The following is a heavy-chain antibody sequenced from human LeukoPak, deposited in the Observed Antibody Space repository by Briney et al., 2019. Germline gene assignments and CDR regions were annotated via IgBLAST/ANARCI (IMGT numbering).Heavy chain of an antibody. Sequence: GSLRLSCVASEFTFTDYWMGWVRQAPGKGLEWVANINRDGSETYYMDSVKGRFTISRDNAKNLLYLQMSSLRVEDTAVYYCARSCGSGFYFDYWGQGTLVTVSS. J-gene: IGHJ4*02. CDR3: ARSCGSGFYFDY. D-gene: IGHD3-10*01. CDR2: INRDGSET. CDR1: EFTFTDYW. V-gene: IGHV3-7*01.